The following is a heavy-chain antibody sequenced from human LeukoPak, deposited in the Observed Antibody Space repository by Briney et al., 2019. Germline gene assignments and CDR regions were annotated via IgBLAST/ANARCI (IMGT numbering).Heavy chain of an antibody. CDR3: ARDITIHRVAARGLSY. CDR2: INTNTGNP. D-gene: IGHD2-15*01. J-gene: IGHJ4*02. Sequence: GASVKVSCKASGYTFTGYYMHWVRQAPGQGLEWMGWINTNTGNPTYAQGFTGRFVFSLDTSVSTAYLQISSLKAEDTAVYYCARDITIHRVAARGLSYWGQGTLVTVSS. CDR1: GYTFTGYY. V-gene: IGHV7-4-1*02.